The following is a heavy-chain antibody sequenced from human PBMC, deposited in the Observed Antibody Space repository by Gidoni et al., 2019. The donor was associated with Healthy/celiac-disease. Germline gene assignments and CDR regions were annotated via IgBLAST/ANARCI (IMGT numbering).Heavy chain of an antibody. D-gene: IGHD1-26*01. CDR1: GFAFSRYG. J-gene: IGHJ6*02. CDR2: KWYDGSNK. CDR3: ARDPGELRWGQSIIYYYYGMDV. Sequence: VQLVESGGGGVRPGRSLRLSWAASGFAFSRYGMHWVRQAPGKGLEGVAVKWYDGSNKYYADSGNGRFTISRDNSKNTLYLQMNSLRAEDTAVYYCARDPGELRWGQSIIYYYYGMDVWGQGTTVTVSS. V-gene: IGHV3-33*01.